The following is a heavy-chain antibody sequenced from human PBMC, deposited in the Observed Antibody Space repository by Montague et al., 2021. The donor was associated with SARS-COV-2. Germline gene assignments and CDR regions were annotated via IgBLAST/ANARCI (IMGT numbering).Heavy chain of an antibody. D-gene: IGHD6-13*01. J-gene: IGHJ4*02. Sequence: SETLSLTCAVSGGSITGFSWSWVRQPAGKGLEWIGRVTTSGTTNYSPSLRSRVTMSVDTSKNQFSLNLNSVTAADTAIYYCARGIEAAGSYGYWGQGTLVTVSS. CDR3: ARGIEAAGSYGY. CDR1: GGSITGFS. CDR2: VTTSGTT. V-gene: IGHV4-4*07.